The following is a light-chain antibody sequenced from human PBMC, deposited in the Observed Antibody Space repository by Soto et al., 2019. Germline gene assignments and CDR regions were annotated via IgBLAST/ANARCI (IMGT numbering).Light chain of an antibody. CDR3: QQGDSAPFT. CDR1: QRPGIN. CDR2: AAS. J-gene: IGKJ2*01. V-gene: IGKV1-39*01. Sequence: DIQMTRSPSPLSHSLGKRVTIPSRPGQRPGINLNWYQQKPGKAPNLLIYAASSLPSGVPSRFSGSGSGTDFTLTISSLQPEDFATYYCQQGDSAPFTFGQGTKLEIK.